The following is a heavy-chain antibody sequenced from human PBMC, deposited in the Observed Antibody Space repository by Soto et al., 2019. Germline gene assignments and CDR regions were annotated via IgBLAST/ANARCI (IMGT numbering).Heavy chain of an antibody. CDR3: SRDLIYSTMVRGRGHYYYYMAV. V-gene: IGHV1-2*04. J-gene: IGHJ6*03. CDR1: GYTFTGYY. D-gene: IGHD3-10*01. Sequence: ASVKVSCRASGYTFTGYYMHWVRQAPGQGLEWMGWINPNSGGTNYAQKFQGWVTMTRDTSISTAYMELSRLRSDDTAVYYCSRDLIYSTMVRGRGHYYYYMAVWGKGTTVTV. CDR2: INPNSGGT.